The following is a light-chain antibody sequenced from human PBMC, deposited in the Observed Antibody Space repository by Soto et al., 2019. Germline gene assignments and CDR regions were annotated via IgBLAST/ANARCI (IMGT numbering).Light chain of an antibody. CDR2: AAS. CDR1: PGISNY. J-gene: IGKJ3*01. CDR3: QKYNSAPFT. Sequence: DIEMTQSPSSLSASVGDRVTITCRASPGISNYLAWYQQKPGKVPSLLIYAASTFQSGVPSRFSGSGSGTDFTLIISSLQPEDVATDYCQKYNSAPFTLGPGTKVDIK. V-gene: IGKV1-27*01.